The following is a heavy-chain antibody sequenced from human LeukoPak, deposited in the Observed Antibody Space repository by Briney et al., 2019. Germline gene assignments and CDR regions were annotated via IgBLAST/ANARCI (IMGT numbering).Heavy chain of an antibody. Sequence: PSETLSLTCTVSGGSFTSFYWSWIRQPAGKRLEWIGRFFSSGTTNYNPSFKSRATISIDKSKNQFSLKLTSVTAADPAVYYCARYSGIYGHGYWGQGTLVSVSS. CDR3: ARYSGIYGHGY. CDR2: FFSSGTT. J-gene: IGHJ4*02. V-gene: IGHV4-4*07. D-gene: IGHD3-10*01. CDR1: GGSFTSFY.